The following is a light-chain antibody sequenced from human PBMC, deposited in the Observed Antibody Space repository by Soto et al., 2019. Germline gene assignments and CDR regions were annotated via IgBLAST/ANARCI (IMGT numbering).Light chain of an antibody. Sequence: DIQRTQSPSSVSASVGDRVTITCRASQDISTWLAWFQQKPGKAPKLLIYAASSLQSGVPSRFSGSGSGTVFTLTISSLQPEDFATYFCQQASSIPPPTFGQGTRLEIK. CDR1: QDISTW. J-gene: IGKJ5*01. V-gene: IGKV1-12*01. CDR2: AAS. CDR3: QQASSIPPPT.